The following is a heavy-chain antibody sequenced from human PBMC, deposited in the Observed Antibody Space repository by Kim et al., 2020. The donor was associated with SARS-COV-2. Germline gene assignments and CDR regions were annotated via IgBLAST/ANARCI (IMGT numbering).Heavy chain of an antibody. V-gene: IGHV5-51*01. CDR2: IYPGDSDT. D-gene: IGHD5-18*01. J-gene: IGHJ4*02. CDR3: ARHGDDLGYSYPRWWFDY. CDR1: GYSFTSYW. Sequence: GESLKISCKGSGYSFTSYWIGWVRQMPGKGLEWMGIIYPGDSDTRYSPSFQGQVTISADKSISTAYLQWSSLKASDTAMYYCARHGDDLGYSYPRWWFDYWGQETLVTVSS.